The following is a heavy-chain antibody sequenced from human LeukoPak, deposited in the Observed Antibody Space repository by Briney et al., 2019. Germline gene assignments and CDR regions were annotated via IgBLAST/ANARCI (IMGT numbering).Heavy chain of an antibody. J-gene: IGHJ4*02. Sequence: GGSLRLSCAASGFTFSSYGMHWVRQAPGKGLEWVAVISYDGSNKYYADSVKGRFTISRDNSKNTLYLQMNSLRAEDTAVYYCAKALAGSGELSDYWGQGALVTVSS. V-gene: IGHV3-30*18. CDR3: AKALAGSGELSDY. CDR1: GFTFSSYG. CDR2: ISYDGSNK. D-gene: IGHD3-16*02.